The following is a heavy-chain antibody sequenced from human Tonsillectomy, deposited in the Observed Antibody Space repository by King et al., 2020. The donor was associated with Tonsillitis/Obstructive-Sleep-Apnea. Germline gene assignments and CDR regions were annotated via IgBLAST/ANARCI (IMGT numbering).Heavy chain of an antibody. V-gene: IGHV4-59*11. Sequence: PLQESGPGLVKPSETLSLTCTVSGGSISSHYWGWIRQPPGKGLEWIGHISDSGSTNSNPSLKSRVTISVDTSKNQFYLKLTSVTAADTAVYYCARGRWDITGTQFDPWGQGTLVTVSS. D-gene: IGHD1-7*01. CDR1: GGSISSHY. CDR3: ARGRWDITGTQFDP. CDR2: ISDSGST. J-gene: IGHJ5*02.